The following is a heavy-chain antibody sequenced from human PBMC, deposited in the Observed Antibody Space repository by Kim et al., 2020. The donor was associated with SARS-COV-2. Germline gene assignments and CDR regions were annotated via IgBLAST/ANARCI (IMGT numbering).Heavy chain of an antibody. CDR2: IYYSGST. Sequence: SETLSLTCTVSGGSISSGGYYWSWIRQHPGKGLEWIGYIYYSGSTYYNPSLKSRVTISVDTSKNQFSLKLSSVTAADTAVYYCATARGYYYDSSGYYPDGHWYFDLWGRGTLVTVSS. CDR1: GGSISSGGYY. CDR3: ATARGYYYDSSGYYPDGHWYFDL. J-gene: IGHJ2*01. V-gene: IGHV4-31*03. D-gene: IGHD3-22*01.